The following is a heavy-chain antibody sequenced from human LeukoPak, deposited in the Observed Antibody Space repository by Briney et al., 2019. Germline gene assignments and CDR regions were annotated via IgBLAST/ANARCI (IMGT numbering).Heavy chain of an antibody. CDR2: IYPGDSDT. CDR3: ARPSAHVDTAMVNRHWFDP. Sequence: GESLKISCKGSGYSFTSYWIGWVRQMPGKGLEWTGIIYPGDSDTRYSPSFQGQVTISADKSISTAYLRWSSLKASDTAMYYCARPSAHVDTAMVNRHWFDPWGQGTLVTVSS. J-gene: IGHJ5*02. V-gene: IGHV5-51*01. D-gene: IGHD5-18*01. CDR1: GYSFTSYW.